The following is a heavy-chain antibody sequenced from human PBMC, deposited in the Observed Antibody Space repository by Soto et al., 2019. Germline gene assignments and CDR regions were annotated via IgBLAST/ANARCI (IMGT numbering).Heavy chain of an antibody. CDR1: RDTFTSYY. Sequence: ASVKVSCKAPRDTFTSYYINWVRQAPGQGLEWMGVINPHGGSTAYAQKFKGRVTLTRDTSASTVYMEVSSLTSEDTAMYYCARSSGGNFGIIIEGTNWFAPWGQGTPVTVSS. CDR3: ARSSGGNFGIIIEGTNWFAP. V-gene: IGHV1-46*01. CDR2: INPHGGST. J-gene: IGHJ5*02. D-gene: IGHD1-26*01.